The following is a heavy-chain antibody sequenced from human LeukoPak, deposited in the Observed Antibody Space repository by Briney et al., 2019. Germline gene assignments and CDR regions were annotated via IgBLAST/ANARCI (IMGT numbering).Heavy chain of an antibody. Sequence: PSETLSLTCAVSGGSISSGGYSWSWIRQPPGKGLEWIGYIYHSGSTYYNPSLKSRVTISVDTSKNQFSLKLSSVAAADTAVYYCARVTITMTVVLFDVWGQGTMVTVSS. D-gene: IGHD3-22*01. CDR1: GGSISSGGYS. CDR3: ARVTITMTVVLFDV. J-gene: IGHJ3*01. V-gene: IGHV4-30-2*01. CDR2: IYHSGST.